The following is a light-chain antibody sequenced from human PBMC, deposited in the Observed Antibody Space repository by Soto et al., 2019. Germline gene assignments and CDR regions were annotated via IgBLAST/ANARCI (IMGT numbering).Light chain of an antibody. CDR3: QSYDSSLSGWV. Sequence: QSVLTQPPSVSGAPGQGVTIPCTGSSSNIGAGYDVHWYRQLPGTAPKLLIFGNSHRPSGVPDRFSGSKSGTSASLAITGLQAEDEADFYCQSYDSSLSGWVFGGGTKLTVL. CDR1: SSNIGAGYD. V-gene: IGLV1-40*01. J-gene: IGLJ3*02. CDR2: GNS.